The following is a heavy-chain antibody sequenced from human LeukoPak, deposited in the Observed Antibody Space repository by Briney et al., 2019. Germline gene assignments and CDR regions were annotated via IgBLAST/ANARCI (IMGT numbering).Heavy chain of an antibody. CDR3: ARGGYYGSGSYRNWFDP. J-gene: IGHJ5*02. V-gene: IGHV3-30*03. CDR2: ISYDGSNK. CDR1: GFTFSSYG. Sequence: PGRSLRLSCAASGFTFSSYGMHWVRQAPGKGLEWVAVISYDGSNKYYADSVKGRFTISRDNAKNTLYLQMNSLRAEDTAVYYCARGGYYGSGSYRNWFDPWGQGTLVTVSS. D-gene: IGHD3-10*01.